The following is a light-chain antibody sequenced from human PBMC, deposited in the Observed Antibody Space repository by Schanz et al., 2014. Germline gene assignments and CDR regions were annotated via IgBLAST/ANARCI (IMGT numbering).Light chain of an antibody. V-gene: IGKV3D-20*02. CDR3: QQLNSPRT. Sequence: EIVLTQSPGTLSLSPGERATLSCRASQSVTRSQLAWYQQKPGQAPRLLIYDASTRATGIPDRFSGSGSGTEFTLTISSLQPEDFATYYCQQLNSPRTFGGGTKVEIK. J-gene: IGKJ4*01. CDR1: QSVTRSQ. CDR2: DAS.